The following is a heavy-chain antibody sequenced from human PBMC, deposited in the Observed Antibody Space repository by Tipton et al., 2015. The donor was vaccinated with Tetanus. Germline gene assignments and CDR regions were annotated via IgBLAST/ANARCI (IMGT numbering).Heavy chain of an antibody. V-gene: IGHV4-30-4*01. CDR1: GASSTSGDYY. J-gene: IGHJ6*03. Sequence: TLSLTCTVSGASSTSGDYYWSWIRQPPGKGLEWIGNTYYSGGSYYKSSLKSRATISVDRSKNQFSLRLESVTAADTAMYYCARQTLHYYYMDVWGKGTTVTVSS. CDR2: TYYSGGS. CDR3: ARQTLHYYYMDV.